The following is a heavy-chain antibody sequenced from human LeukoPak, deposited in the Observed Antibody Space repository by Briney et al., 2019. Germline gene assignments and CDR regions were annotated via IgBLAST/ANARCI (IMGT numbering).Heavy chain of an antibody. CDR3: ARGGRYFDWLWAFDI. J-gene: IGHJ3*02. V-gene: IGHV3-20*04. CDR1: GFTFDDYG. D-gene: IGHD3-9*01. CDR2: INWNGGST. Sequence: PGGSLRLSCAASGFTFDDYGMSWVRQAPGKGLEWVSGINWNGGSTGYADSVKGRFTISRDNAKNSLYLQMNSLRSEDTAVYYCARGGRYFDWLWAFDIWGQGTMVTVSS.